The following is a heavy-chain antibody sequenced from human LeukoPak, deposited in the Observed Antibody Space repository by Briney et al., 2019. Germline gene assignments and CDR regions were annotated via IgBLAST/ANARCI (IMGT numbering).Heavy chain of an antibody. CDR2: ISGNGGST. D-gene: IGHD3-16*01. CDR3: AKGVGEFGFRFDS. J-gene: IGHJ4*02. CDR1: RFTFSTYA. V-gene: IGHV3-23*01. Sequence: GGSLRLSCAASRFTFSTYAMSWVRQAPRKGLEWVSAISGNGGSTYYADSVKGRFTISRDNSKNTLYLQMNSLTAADTAVYYCAKGVGEFGFRFDSWGQGTLVTVSS.